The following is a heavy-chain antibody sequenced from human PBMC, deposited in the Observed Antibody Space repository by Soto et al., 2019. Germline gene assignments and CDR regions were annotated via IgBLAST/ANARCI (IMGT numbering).Heavy chain of an antibody. Sequence: QVQLQESGPGLVKPSQTLSLTCSVSDGSISSGDYYWSWIRQPPGKGLEWIGYIYYLGTTYYNPSLASRVTMSVDTSKNRFSLKLSSVTAADTAVYYCATARYDFDNSGLRGTFDMWGQGTLVTVSS. D-gene: IGHD3-22*01. CDR3: ATARYDFDNSGLRGTFDM. CDR2: IYYLGTT. J-gene: IGHJ3*02. CDR1: DGSISSGDYY. V-gene: IGHV4-30-4*01.